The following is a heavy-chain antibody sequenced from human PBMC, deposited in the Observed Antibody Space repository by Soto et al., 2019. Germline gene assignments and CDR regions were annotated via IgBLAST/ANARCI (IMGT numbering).Heavy chain of an antibody. D-gene: IGHD6-19*01. Sequence: PGGAPRLSCAASGFTLSGYLMNWVRQAPGKGAEWVAEIKNDGREKNYVGSVKGRVTISRDKAPKTMYLQMNSPRGQDTAQCIYTRDAAGRGWYIGGQGTQVTVSS. CDR1: GFTLSGYL. CDR2: IKNDGREK. V-gene: IGHV3-7*03. J-gene: IGHJ4*02. CDR3: TRDAAGRGWYI.